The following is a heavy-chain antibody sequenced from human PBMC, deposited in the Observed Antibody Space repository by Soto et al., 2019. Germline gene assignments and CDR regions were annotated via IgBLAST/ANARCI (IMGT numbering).Heavy chain of an antibody. CDR3: ARAPTYYYGSGNVH. V-gene: IGHV4-34*01. CDR2: INHSGST. Sequence: SETLSLTCAVYGGSFSGYYWSWIRQPPGKGLEWIGEINHSGSTNYNPSLKSRVTISVDTSKNQFSLKLSSVTAADTAVYYSARAPTYYYGSGNVHWGQGTLVTVSS. J-gene: IGHJ4*02. D-gene: IGHD3-10*01. CDR1: GGSFSGYY.